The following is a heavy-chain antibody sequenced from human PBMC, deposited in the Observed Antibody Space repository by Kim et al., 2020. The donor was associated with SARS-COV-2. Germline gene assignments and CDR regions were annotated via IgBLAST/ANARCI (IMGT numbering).Heavy chain of an antibody. D-gene: IGHD3-22*01. CDR1: GFTFSNYA. CDR3: AKDPRSDTDGYYFDY. Sequence: GGSLRLSCAASGFTFSNYAMHWIRHVPGKGLEWVAVISHDGSQKFYADFVEGRFTISRDNSKNTLDVQMTSLRVEDTAVYYCAKDPRSDTDGYYFDYWGQGTLVSVSP. CDR2: ISHDGSQK. J-gene: IGHJ4*02. V-gene: IGHV3-30*18.